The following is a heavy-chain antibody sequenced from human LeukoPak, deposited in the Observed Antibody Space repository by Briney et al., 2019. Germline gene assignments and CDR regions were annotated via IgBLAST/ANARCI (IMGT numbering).Heavy chain of an antibody. V-gene: IGHV4-34*01. CDR2: INHSGST. D-gene: IGHD3-3*01. CDR1: GGSFSGYY. J-gene: IGHJ3*02. Sequence: PSETLSLTCAVYGGSFSGYYWSWIRQPPGKGLEWIGEINHSGSTNYNPSLKSRVTISVDTSKNQFSLKLSSVTAADTAVYYCARAGPSLRFLEWLPSVAFDIWGQGTMVTVSS. CDR3: ARAGPSLRFLEWLPSVAFDI.